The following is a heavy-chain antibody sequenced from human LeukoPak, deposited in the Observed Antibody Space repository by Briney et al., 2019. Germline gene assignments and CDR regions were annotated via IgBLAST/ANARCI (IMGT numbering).Heavy chain of an antibody. D-gene: IGHD3-22*01. CDR3: AKASAMIVVVSKHFDY. Sequence: ASETLSPTCAVYGESLSNYYWSWIRQPPGKGLEWVSAISGSGGSTYYADSVKGRFTISRDNSKNTLYLQMNSLRAEDTAVYYCAKASAMIVVVSKHFDYWGQGTLVTVSS. V-gene: IGHV3-23*01. CDR2: ISGSGGST. CDR1: GESLSNYY. J-gene: IGHJ4*02.